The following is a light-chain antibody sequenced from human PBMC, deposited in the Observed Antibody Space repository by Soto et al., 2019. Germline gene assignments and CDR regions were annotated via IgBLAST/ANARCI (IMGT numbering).Light chain of an antibody. J-gene: IGKJ1*01. CDR1: QGISNY. CDR2: AAS. Sequence: DIQMTQSPSSLSASVGDRVTMTCRASQGISNYLAWYQQKPGKVPKPLIYAASTLQSGVQSRFSGSGSGTDFTLTISSLQPEEVATYYLQKYNSAPSTFGQGTKVEIK. CDR3: QKYNSAPST. V-gene: IGKV1-27*01.